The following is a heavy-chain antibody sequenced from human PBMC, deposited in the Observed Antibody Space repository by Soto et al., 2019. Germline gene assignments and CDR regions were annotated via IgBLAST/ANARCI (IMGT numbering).Heavy chain of an antibody. Sequence: PGGSLRLSCAASGFTFSSYAMSWVRQAPGKGLEWVSAISGSGGSTYYADSVKGRFTISRDNSKNTLCLQMNSLRAEDTAVYYCAKDAMIAAAGTSWFDPWGQGTLVTVSS. CDR3: AKDAMIAAAGTSWFDP. J-gene: IGHJ5*02. CDR2: ISGSGGST. V-gene: IGHV3-23*01. D-gene: IGHD6-13*01. CDR1: GFTFSSYA.